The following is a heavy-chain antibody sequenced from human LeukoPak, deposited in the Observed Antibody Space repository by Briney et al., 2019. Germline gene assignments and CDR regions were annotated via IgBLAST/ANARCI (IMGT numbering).Heavy chain of an antibody. J-gene: IGHJ6*03. Sequence: ASVKVSCKASGYTFTGYYMHWVRQAPGQGLERMGWINPNSGGTNYAQKFQGRVTMTRDTSISTAYMELSRLRSDDTAVYYCARGSYGGSHMDVWGKGTTVTVSS. V-gene: IGHV1-2*02. D-gene: IGHD4-23*01. CDR2: INPNSGGT. CDR1: GYTFTGYY. CDR3: ARGSYGGSHMDV.